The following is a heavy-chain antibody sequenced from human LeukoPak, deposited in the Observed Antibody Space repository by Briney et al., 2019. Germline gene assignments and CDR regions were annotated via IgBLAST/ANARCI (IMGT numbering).Heavy chain of an antibody. J-gene: IGHJ5*02. CDR2: ISAYNGNT. CDR3: ARGGDSSGYYYSWFDP. V-gene: IGHV1-18*01. CDR1: GFTFTNYG. D-gene: IGHD3-22*01. Sequence: GASVRVSCKASGFTFTNYGISWARQAPGQGLEWMGWISAYNGNTNYAQKFQGRVTITADKSTSTAYMELSSLRSEDTAVYYCARGGDSSGYYYSWFDPWGQGTLVTVSS.